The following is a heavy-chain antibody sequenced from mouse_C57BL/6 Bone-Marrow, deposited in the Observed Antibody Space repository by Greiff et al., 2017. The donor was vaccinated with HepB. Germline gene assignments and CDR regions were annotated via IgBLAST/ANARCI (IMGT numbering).Heavy chain of an antibody. D-gene: IGHD1-1*01. CDR1: GYTFTSYW. CDR2: IDPSDSYT. V-gene: IGHV1-59*01. Sequence: QVHVKQPGAELVRPGTSVKLSCKASGYTFTSYWMHWVKQRPGQGLEWIGVIDPSDSYTNYNQKFKGKATLTVDTSSSTAYMQLSSLTSEDSAVYYCARRAFYYGSSHWYFDVWGTGTTVTVSS. CDR3: ARRAFYYGSSHWYFDV. J-gene: IGHJ1*03.